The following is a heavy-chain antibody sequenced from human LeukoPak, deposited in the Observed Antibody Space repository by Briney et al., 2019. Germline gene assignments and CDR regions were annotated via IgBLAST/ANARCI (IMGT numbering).Heavy chain of an antibody. CDR2: ISYSGSS. J-gene: IGHJ4*02. CDR3: ARTKHNWVFDY. Sequence: SETLSLTCTVSGGSIISTIYYWGWIRQSPGKGLDWIGSISYSGSSFCKPSLKSRVTIAVDTSKNQFSLKLSSVTAADTAVYYCARTKHNWVFDYWGQGTLVTVSS. CDR1: GGSIISTIYY. D-gene: IGHD1-20*01. V-gene: IGHV4-39*01.